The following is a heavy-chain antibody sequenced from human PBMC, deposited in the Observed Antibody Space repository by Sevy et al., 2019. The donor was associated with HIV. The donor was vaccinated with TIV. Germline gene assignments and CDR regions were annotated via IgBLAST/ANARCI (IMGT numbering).Heavy chain of an antibody. Sequence: GGSLRLSCAASGFTFSSYSMNWVRQAPGKGLEWVSYISSSSTIYYADSVKGRFTISRDNAKNSLYLQMNSLRDEDTAVYYCANAPCFGESYYYYGMDVWGQGTTVTVSS. CDR3: ANAPCFGESYYYYGMDV. V-gene: IGHV3-48*02. CDR1: GFTFSSYS. D-gene: IGHD3-10*01. J-gene: IGHJ6*02. CDR2: ISSSSTI.